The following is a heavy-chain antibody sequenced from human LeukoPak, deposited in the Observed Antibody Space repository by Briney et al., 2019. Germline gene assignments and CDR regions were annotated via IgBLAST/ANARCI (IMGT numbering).Heavy chain of an antibody. CDR2: INPNSGGT. CDR1: GYTFTGYY. V-gene: IGHV1-2*02. CDR3: ARDICSGGSCYYQH. D-gene: IGHD2-15*01. Sequence: ASVKVSCKASGYTFTGYYMHWVRQAPGQGLEWMGWINPNSGGTNYAQEFQGRVTMTRDTSISTAYMELSRLRSDDTAVYYCARDICSGGSCYYQHWGQGTLVTVSS. J-gene: IGHJ1*01.